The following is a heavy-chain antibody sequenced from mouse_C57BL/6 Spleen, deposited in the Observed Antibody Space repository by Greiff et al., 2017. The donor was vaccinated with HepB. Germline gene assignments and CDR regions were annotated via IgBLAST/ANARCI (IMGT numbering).Heavy chain of an antibody. V-gene: IGHV1-82*01. Sequence: QLQQSGPELVKPGASVKISCKASGYAFSSSWMNWVKQRPGKGLEWIGRIYPGDGDTNYNGKFKGKATLTADKSSSTAYMQLSSLTSEDSAVYFCAREDDGYYVDYWGQGTTLTVSS. CDR3: AREDDGYYVDY. CDR1: GYAFSSSW. J-gene: IGHJ2*01. CDR2: IYPGDGDT. D-gene: IGHD2-3*01.